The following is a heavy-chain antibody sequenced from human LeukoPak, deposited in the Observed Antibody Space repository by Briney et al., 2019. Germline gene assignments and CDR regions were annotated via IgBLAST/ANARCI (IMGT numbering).Heavy chain of an antibody. CDR3: ARDPFYGSGSYLFDY. V-gene: IGHV3-21*01. CDR1: GFTFSSYS. D-gene: IGHD3-10*01. Sequence: GGSLRLSCAASGFTFSSYSMNWVRQAPGKGLEWVSSISSSSSYIYYADSVKGRFTISRDNAKSSLYLQMNSLGAEDTAVYYCARDPFYGSGSYLFDYWGQGTLVTVSS. J-gene: IGHJ4*02. CDR2: ISSSSSYI.